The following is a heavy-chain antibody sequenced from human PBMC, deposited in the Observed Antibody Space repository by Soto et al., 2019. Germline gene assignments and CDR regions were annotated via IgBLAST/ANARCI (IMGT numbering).Heavy chain of an antibody. CDR2: ISAYNGNT. D-gene: IGHD2-15*01. J-gene: IGHJ5*02. V-gene: IGHV1-18*01. CDR3: ARAGCSGGSCYSGYNWFDP. Sequence: GASVKVSCKASGYTFTSYGISWVRQAPGQGLEWMGWISAYNGNTNYAQKLQGRVTMTTDTSTSTAYMELRSLRSDDTAVYYCARAGCSGGSCYSGYNWFDPWGQGTLVTVS. CDR1: GYTFTSYG.